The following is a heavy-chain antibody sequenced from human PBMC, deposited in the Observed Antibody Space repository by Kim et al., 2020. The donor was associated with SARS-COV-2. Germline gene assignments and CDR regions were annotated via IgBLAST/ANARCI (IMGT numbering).Heavy chain of an antibody. Sequence: SVKARFTISRDNSENTLYLQMNSLSAQDTAVYYCAKDSSIVVVPAATFDYWGQGTLVTVSS. D-gene: IGHD2-2*01. CDR3: AKDSSIVVVPAATFDY. V-gene: IGHV3-30*02. J-gene: IGHJ4*02.